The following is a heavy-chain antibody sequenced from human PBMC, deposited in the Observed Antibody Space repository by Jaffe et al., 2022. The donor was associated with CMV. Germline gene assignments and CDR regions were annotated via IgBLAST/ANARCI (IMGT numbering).Heavy chain of an antibody. J-gene: IGHJ6*02. D-gene: IGHD3-3*01. CDR1: GFTFSNAW. CDR3: TTDPPRSMYYDFWSAYYYYGMDV. Sequence: EVQLVESGGGLVKPGGSLRLSCAASGFTFSNAWMSWVRQAPGKGLEWVGRIKSKTDGGTTDYAAPVKGRFTISRDDSKNTLYLQMNSLKTEDTAVYYCTTDPPRSMYYDFWSAYYYYGMDVWGQGTTVTVSS. V-gene: IGHV3-15*01. CDR2: IKSKTDGGTT.